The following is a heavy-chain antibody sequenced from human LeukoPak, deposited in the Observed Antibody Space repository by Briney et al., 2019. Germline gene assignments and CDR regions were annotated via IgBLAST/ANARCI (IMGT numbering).Heavy chain of an antibody. D-gene: IGHD6-19*01. J-gene: IGHJ4*02. Sequence: GGSLRLSCAAAGFTFSTYSMNWVRQAPGKGLEWVSYISSGSSSIYYADSVKGRFTISRDNAKYSLHLQMNSLRAADTAVYYCARDPAGAGIYYDYWGQGTLVTVSS. CDR2: ISSGSSSI. CDR1: GFTFSTYS. CDR3: ARDPAGAGIYYDY. V-gene: IGHV3-48*01.